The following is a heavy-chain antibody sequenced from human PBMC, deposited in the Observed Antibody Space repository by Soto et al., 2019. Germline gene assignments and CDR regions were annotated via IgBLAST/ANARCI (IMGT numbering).Heavy chain of an antibody. CDR1: GFTFSDYY. V-gene: IGHV3-11*01. CDR2: ISGSGSTM. Sequence: QVQLVESGGALVTPGGSLRLSCAASGFTFSDYYMTWIRQAPGKGLEWVSYISGSGSTMYYADSVQGRFTISRDNANNSLYMRMNSLRADDTAVYYCARDRGDDRGPNYDLSYDMDVWGKGTTVTVSS. D-gene: IGHD1-1*01. J-gene: IGHJ6*03. CDR3: ARDRGDDRGPNYDLSYDMDV.